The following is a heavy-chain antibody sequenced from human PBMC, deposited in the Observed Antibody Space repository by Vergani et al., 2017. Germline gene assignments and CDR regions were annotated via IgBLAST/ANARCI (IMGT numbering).Heavy chain of an antibody. V-gene: IGHV4-31*03. CDR2: IYYSGST. CDR3: ARGTAMVRGVIHPAVLNYYYYGMDV. Sequence: QVQLQESGPGLVKPSQTLSLTCTVSGGSISSGGYYWSWIRQHPGKGLEWIGYIYYSGSTYYNPSLKSRVTISVDTSKNQFSLKLSSVTAADTAVYYCARGTAMVRGVIHPAVLNYYYYGMDVWGQGTTVTVSS. J-gene: IGHJ6*02. D-gene: IGHD3-10*01. CDR1: GGSISSGGYY.